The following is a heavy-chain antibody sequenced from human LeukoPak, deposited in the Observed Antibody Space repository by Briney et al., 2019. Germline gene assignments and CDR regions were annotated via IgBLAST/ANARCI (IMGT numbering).Heavy chain of an antibody. CDR1: AFIFSGHW. D-gene: IGHD1-26*01. CDR3: ARDGSASAPTYM. CDR2: IWYDGSNK. V-gene: IGHV3-33*08. J-gene: IGHJ6*03. Sequence: GGSLRLSCEGSAFIFSGHWMNWVRQTPGKGLEWVAVIWYDGSNKYYADSVKGRFTISRNNSKNTLYLQMNSLRAEDTAVYYCARDGSASAPTYM.